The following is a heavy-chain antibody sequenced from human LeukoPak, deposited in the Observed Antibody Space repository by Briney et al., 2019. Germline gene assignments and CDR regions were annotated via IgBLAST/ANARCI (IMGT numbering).Heavy chain of an antibody. V-gene: IGHV3-30*02. D-gene: IGHD5-12*01. CDR1: GFTFSSYG. J-gene: IGHJ4*02. Sequence: GRSPRLSCAASGFTFSSYGMHWVRQAPGKGLEWVAFIRYDGSNKYCADSVKGRFTISRDNSKNTLYLQMNSLRAEDTAVYYCAKDREVATPPPYYFDYWGQGTLVTVSS. CDR2: IRYDGSNK. CDR3: AKDREVATPPPYYFDY.